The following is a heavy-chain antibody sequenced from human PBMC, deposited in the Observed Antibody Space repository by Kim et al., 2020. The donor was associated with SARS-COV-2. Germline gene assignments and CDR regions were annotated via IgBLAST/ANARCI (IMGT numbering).Heavy chain of an antibody. Sequence: SETLSLTCTVSGGSISSGGYYWSWIRQHPGKGLEWIGYIYYSGSTYYNPSLKSRVTISVDTSKNQFSLKLSSVTAADTAVYYCARDLVYYDSSGYYYEGHAFDIWGQGTMVTVSS. J-gene: IGHJ3*02. V-gene: IGHV4-31*03. CDR1: GGSISSGGYY. D-gene: IGHD3-22*01. CDR3: ARDLVYYDSSGYYYEGHAFDI. CDR2: IYYSGST.